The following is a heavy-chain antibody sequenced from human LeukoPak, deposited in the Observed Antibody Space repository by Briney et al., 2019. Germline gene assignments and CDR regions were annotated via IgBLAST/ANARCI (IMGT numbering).Heavy chain of an antibody. D-gene: IGHD2-2*01. Sequence: PGRSLRLSCAASGFTFSSYAMHWVRQAPGKGLEWVAVISYDGSNKYYADSVKGRFTISRDNSKNTLYLQMNSLRAEDTAVYYCARDPEYCSSTSCYQYYYYGMDAWGQGTTVTVSS. V-gene: IGHV3-30-3*01. CDR2: ISYDGSNK. CDR1: GFTFSSYA. CDR3: ARDPEYCSSTSCYQYYYYGMDA. J-gene: IGHJ6*02.